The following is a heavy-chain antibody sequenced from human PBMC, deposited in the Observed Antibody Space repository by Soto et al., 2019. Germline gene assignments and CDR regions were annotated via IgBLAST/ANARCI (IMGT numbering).Heavy chain of an antibody. CDR3: ARELRDSYASRGMDV. CDR2: INGDGGST. D-gene: IGHD5-18*01. V-gene: IGHV3-74*01. Sequence: QPGGSLRLSCAASGFTFSSYWMHWVRQAPGKGLVWVSRINGDGGSTTYADSVKGRFTISRDNAKNTLYLQMNSLRAEDTAVYYCARELRDSYASRGMDVWGQGTTVTVSS. J-gene: IGHJ6*02. CDR1: GFTFSSYW.